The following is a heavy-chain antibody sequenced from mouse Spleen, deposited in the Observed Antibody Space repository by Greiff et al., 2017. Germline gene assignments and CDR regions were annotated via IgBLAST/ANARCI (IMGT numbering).Heavy chain of an antibody. CDR1: GYTFTDYY. J-gene: IGHJ2*01. V-gene: IGHV1-19*01. D-gene: IGHD2-1*01. CDR2: INPYNGGT. Sequence: EVQLQQSGPVLVKPGASVKMSCKASGYTFTDYYMNWVKQSHGKSLEWIGVINPYNGGTSYNQKFKGKATLTVDKSSSTAYMELNSLTSEDSAVYYCAREGLLSRYFDYWGQGTTLTVSS. CDR3: AREGLLSRYFDY.